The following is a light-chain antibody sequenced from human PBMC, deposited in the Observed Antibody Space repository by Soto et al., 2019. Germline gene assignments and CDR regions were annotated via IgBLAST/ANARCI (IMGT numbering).Light chain of an antibody. CDR2: EVS. J-gene: IGLJ1*01. CDR1: SSDVGGYNY. CDR3: SSYTSSSTPYV. V-gene: IGLV2-14*01. Sequence: QSALTQPASVSGSPGQSITISCTGTSSDVGGYNYDSWYQQHPGKAPKLMIYEVSNRPSGVSNRFSGSKSGNTASLTISGLQAEHEADYYCSSYTSSSTPYVFGTGTKLTVL.